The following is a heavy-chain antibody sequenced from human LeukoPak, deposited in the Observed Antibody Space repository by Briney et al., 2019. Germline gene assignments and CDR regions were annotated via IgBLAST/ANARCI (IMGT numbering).Heavy chain of an antibody. V-gene: IGHV4-59*01. J-gene: IGHJ4*02. CDR2: IYYSGST. CDR1: GGSISSYF. CDR3: ARQYCSSTNCYYFDY. D-gene: IGHD2-2*01. Sequence: SETLSLTCTVSGGSISSYFWSWIRQPPGKGLEWIGYIYYSGSTNYNPSLKSRVTISVDTSKNQFSPTLSSVTAADTAVYYCARQYCSSTNCYYFDYWGQGTLVTVSS.